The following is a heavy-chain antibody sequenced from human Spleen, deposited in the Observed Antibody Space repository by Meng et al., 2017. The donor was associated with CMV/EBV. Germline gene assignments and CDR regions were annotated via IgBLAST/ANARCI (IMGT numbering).Heavy chain of an antibody. Sequence: ASVKVSCKASGYTFTSYDIYWVRQATVQGLQWMGWMNPNSGNTAYAQKFQGRVTLTRDTSISTAYMDLSGLTSEDTAVYYCARLPYYFDSSAYYPWGQGTLVTV. V-gene: IGHV1-8*01. J-gene: IGHJ5*02. D-gene: IGHD3-22*01. CDR1: GYTFTSYD. CDR3: ARLPYYFDSSAYYP. CDR2: MNPNSGNT.